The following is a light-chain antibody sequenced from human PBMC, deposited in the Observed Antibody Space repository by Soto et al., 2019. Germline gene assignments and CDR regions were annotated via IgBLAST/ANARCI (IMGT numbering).Light chain of an antibody. CDR1: QSINGW. CDR2: DAS. Sequence: DIQMTQSPSTLSASVGDRVTVTCRASQSINGWLAWYQQKPGKAPKFLVYDASNLESGVPSRFSGSGSGTEFTLSISSLQSEDFAVYYCQQYHYWWTFGQGTKVDIK. V-gene: IGKV1-5*01. CDR3: QQYHYWWT. J-gene: IGKJ1*01.